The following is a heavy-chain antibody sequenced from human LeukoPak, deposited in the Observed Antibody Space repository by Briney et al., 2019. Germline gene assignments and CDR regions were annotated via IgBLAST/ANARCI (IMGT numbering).Heavy chain of an antibody. V-gene: IGHV3-30*02. D-gene: IGHD6-19*01. CDR3: ANAIAVAGTEGY. CDR1: GFTFSSYG. J-gene: IGHJ4*02. Sequence: GGSLRLSCAASGFTFSSYGMHWVRQAPGKGLEGVAFIRYDGSNKYYADSVKGRFTISRDNSKNTLYLQMNSLRAEDTAVYYCANAIAVAGTEGYWGQGTLVTVSS. CDR2: IRYDGSNK.